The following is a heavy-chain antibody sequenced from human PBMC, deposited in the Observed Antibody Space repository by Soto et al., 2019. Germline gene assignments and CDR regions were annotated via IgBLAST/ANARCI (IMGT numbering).Heavy chain of an antibody. CDR3: ATLIIGLNPFDY. D-gene: IGHD3-16*02. CDR1: GYTLTELS. J-gene: IGHJ4*02. CDR2: FDPEDGET. Sequence: ASVKVSCKVSGYTLTELSMHWVRQAPGKGLEWMGGFDPEDGETIYAQKFQGRVTMTEDTSTDTAYMELSSLRSEDTAVYYCATLIIGLNPFDYWGQGTLVTVSS. V-gene: IGHV1-24*01.